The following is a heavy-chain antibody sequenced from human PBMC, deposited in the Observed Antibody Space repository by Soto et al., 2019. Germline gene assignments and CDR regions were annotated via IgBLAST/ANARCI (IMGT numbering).Heavy chain of an antibody. Sequence: GGSLRLSCAASGFTFSSYSMNWVRQAPGKGLGWVSYISSSSSTIYYADSVKGRFTISRDNAKNSLYLQMNSLRAEDTAVYYCARSCSSTSCYVSFDYWGQGTLVTVSS. CDR1: GFTFSSYS. CDR2: ISSSSSTI. D-gene: IGHD2-2*01. CDR3: ARSCSSTSCYVSFDY. J-gene: IGHJ4*02. V-gene: IGHV3-48*01.